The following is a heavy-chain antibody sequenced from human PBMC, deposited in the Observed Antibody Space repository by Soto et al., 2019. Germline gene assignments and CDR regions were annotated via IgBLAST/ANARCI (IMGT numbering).Heavy chain of an antibody. CDR1: GFTFSNYG. J-gene: IGHJ4*02. CDR3: AKGVLYDYASNYFDY. D-gene: IGHD3-16*01. V-gene: IGHV3-30*18. Sequence: GGSLRLSCAASGFTFSNYGIHWVRQAPGKGLEWVAVISFDGSKEYYADSVKGRFIISRDNSKNTLYVQMNSLRVEDTAVYYCAKGVLYDYASNYFDYWGQGTRVTVSS. CDR2: ISFDGSKE.